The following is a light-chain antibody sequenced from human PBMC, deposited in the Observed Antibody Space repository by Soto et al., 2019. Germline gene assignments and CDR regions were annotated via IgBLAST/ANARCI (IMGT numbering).Light chain of an antibody. Sequence: EIVLTQFPGTLTLSPGEGATLSCRASQSVGSNYLAWYQQRPGQPPNLLIFGASHRAPDIPDRFSGSGSGTDFTLTISRLEPEDFAVYYCQQYGTSIQTFGQGTKVEIK. CDR3: QQYGTSIQT. J-gene: IGKJ1*01. CDR1: QSVGSNY. CDR2: GAS. V-gene: IGKV3-20*01.